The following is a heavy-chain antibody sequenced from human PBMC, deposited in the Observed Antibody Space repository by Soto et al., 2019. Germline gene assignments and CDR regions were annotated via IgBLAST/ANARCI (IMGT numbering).Heavy chain of an antibody. Sequence: SVEVSCKASGGTFSSYTISWVRQAPGQGLEWMGRIIPILGIANYAQKLQGRVTMTTDTSTSTAYMELRSLRSDDTAVYYCARGPRQSSSWRQVRGNDYWGQGTLVTVSS. J-gene: IGHJ4*02. CDR2: IIPILGIA. D-gene: IGHD6-13*01. CDR1: GGTFSSYT. V-gene: IGHV1-69*02. CDR3: ARGPRQSSSWRQVRGNDY.